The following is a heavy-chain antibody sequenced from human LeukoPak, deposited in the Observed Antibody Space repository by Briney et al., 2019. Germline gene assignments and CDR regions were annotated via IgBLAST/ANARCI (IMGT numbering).Heavy chain of an antibody. D-gene: IGHD3-22*01. CDR2: IYYSGST. CDR3: ARGYYYDSSGYSDAFDI. CDR1: GGSFSGYY. Sequence: SETLSLTCAVYGGSFSGYYWSWIRPPPGKGLEWIGYIYYSGSTNYNPSLKSRVTISVDTSKNQFSLKLSSVTAADTAVYYCARGYYYDSSGYSDAFDIWGQGTMVTVSS. J-gene: IGHJ3*02. V-gene: IGHV4-59*01.